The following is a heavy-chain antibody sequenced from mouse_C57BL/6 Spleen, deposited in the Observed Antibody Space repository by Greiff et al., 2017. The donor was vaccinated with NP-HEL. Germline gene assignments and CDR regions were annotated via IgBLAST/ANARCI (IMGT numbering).Heavy chain of an antibody. J-gene: IGHJ4*01. CDR1: GYTFTSYW. Sequence: VKLQQPGAELVRPGTSVKLSCKASGYTFTSYWMHWVKQRPGQGLEWIGVIDPSDSYTNYNQKFKGKATLTVDTSSSTAYMQLSSLTSEDSAVYYCARRTTVVASYAMDYWGQGTSVTVSS. CDR3: ARRTTVVASYAMDY. CDR2: IDPSDSYT. V-gene: IGHV1-59*01. D-gene: IGHD1-1*01.